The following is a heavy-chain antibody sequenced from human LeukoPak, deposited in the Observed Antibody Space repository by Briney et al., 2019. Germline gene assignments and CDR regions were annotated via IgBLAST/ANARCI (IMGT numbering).Heavy chain of an antibody. CDR1: GFTFSSYG. V-gene: IGHV3-30*18. J-gene: IGHJ6*02. CDR2: ISYDGSHK. D-gene: IGHD3-10*01. Sequence: GGSLRLSCAASGFTFSSYGIHWVRQAPGKGLDWVAVISYDGSHKYYADSVKGRFTISRDNSKNTLDLQVNSLRAEDTAVYYCAKGDYYGSGSTFKNGMDVWGQGTTVTVSS. CDR3: AKGDYYGSGSTFKNGMDV.